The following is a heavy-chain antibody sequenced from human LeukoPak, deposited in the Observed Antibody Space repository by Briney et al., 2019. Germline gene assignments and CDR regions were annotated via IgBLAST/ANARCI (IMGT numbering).Heavy chain of an antibody. CDR2: ISYDGSNK. J-gene: IGHJ4*02. CDR1: GFSFRSYG. Sequence: GGSLRLSCAASGFSFRSYGMHWVRQAPGKGLEWVAVISYDGSNKYYADSVKGRFTIFRDNSKNTLYLQMNSLRAEDMAVYYCARDLGAVTSNFDFWGQGTLVTVSS. V-gene: IGHV3-30*03. CDR3: ARDLGAVTSNFDF. D-gene: IGHD6-19*01.